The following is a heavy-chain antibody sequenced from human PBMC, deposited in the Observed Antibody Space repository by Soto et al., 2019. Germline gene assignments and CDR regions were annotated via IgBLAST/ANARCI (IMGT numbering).Heavy chain of an antibody. Sequence: EVQLVESGGGLVQPGRSLRLSCAASGFTFDDYAMHWVRQAPGKGLDWVSGISWNSGSIGYADSVKGRFTISRDNAKNSLYLQMNSLRAEDTALYYCAKGRAAVAGAFDIWGQGTMVTVSS. D-gene: IGHD6-19*01. CDR2: ISWNSGSI. V-gene: IGHV3-9*01. CDR3: AKGRAAVAGAFDI. CDR1: GFTFDDYA. J-gene: IGHJ3*02.